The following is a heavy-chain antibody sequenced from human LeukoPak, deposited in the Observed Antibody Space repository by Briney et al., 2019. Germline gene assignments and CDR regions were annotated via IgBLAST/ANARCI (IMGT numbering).Heavy chain of an antibody. CDR3: TRDYDFWSGYRGGAFDI. J-gene: IGHJ3*02. D-gene: IGHD3-3*01. V-gene: IGHV3-49*04. Sequence: GGSLGLSCTASGFTFVDYVMSWVRQAPGKGLEWVAFIRSKAYSGTTEYAASVKGRFTISRDDSTSIAYLQMNSLKTEDTAVYYCTRDYDFWSGYRGGAFDIWGRGTMVTVSS. CDR1: GFTFVDYV. CDR2: IRSKAYSGTT.